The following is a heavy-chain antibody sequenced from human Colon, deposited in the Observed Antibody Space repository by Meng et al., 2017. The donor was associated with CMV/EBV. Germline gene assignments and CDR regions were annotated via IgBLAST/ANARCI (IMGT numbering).Heavy chain of an antibody. CDR1: GFTFSSFE. CDR3: AKAHDIVISRGMDV. V-gene: IGHV3-30*02. J-gene: IGHJ6*02. CDR2: IRYDGSEQ. D-gene: IGHD3-9*01. Sequence: GGSLRLSCAASGFTFSSFEMKWVRQAPGKGLEWLSFIRYDGSEQYYADSVKGRFTVSRDNSQNTLYLQMNGLRVDDSAVYYCAKAHDIVISRGMDVWGQGTTVTVSS.